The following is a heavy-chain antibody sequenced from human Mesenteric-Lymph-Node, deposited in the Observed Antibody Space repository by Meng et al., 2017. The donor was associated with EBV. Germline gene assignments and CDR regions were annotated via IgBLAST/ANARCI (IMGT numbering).Heavy chain of an antibody. Sequence: QVQVVQSGAEVKKPGASVKVSCKPSGYTFPNYGISWVRQAPGQGLEWMGSISPYNDNTYDAEKFQGRVTMTTDTSTRTVYVELRSLRSDDTAVYYCARDGSGDGYNFDYWGQGTLVTVSS. CDR1: GYTFPNYG. J-gene: IGHJ4*02. D-gene: IGHD5-24*01. CDR2: ISPYNDNT. CDR3: ARDGSGDGYNFDY. V-gene: IGHV1-18*01.